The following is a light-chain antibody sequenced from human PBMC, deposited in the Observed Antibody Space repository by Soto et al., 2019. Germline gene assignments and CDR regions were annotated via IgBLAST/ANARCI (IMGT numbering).Light chain of an antibody. CDR1: SRDVGGYNY. Sequence: QSALTQPASVSGSPGQSITISCTGTSRDVGGYNYVSWYQQYPGKVPKLLIYEASNRPSGVSSRFSGSKSGDTASLTISGLQPEDEADYYCSSYTSSSTLVFGTGTKLTVL. CDR2: EAS. V-gene: IGLV2-14*01. CDR3: SSYTSSSTLV. J-gene: IGLJ1*01.